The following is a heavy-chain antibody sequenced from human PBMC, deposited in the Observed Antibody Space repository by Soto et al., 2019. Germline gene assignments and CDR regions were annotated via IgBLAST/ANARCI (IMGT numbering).Heavy chain of an antibody. Sequence: QITLNESGPTLVKPTQPLTLTCTFSGFSLSTRGVGVGWIRQPPGKALEWLALLYWDDDERYSPTLMSRLTITKDTSKNQVFLTTTNMDPVDTATYYCAQRRRGFTYFFDYWGQGTLVTVSS. J-gene: IGHJ4*02. CDR3: AQRRRGFTYFFDY. CDR2: LYWDDDE. V-gene: IGHV2-5*02. CDR1: GFSLSTRGVG.